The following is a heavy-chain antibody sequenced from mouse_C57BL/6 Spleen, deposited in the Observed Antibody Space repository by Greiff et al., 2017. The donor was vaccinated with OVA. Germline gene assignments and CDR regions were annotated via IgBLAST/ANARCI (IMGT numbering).Heavy chain of an antibody. V-gene: IGHV5-4*01. CDR2: ISDGGSYT. D-gene: IGHD3-3*01. Sequence: EVQGVESGGGLVKPGGSLKLSCAASGFTFSSYAMSWVRQTPEKRLEWVATISDGGSYTYYPDNVKGRFTISRDHAKNNRYLQMSHLKSEDTAMYYCARGAGTGYFDVWGTGTTVTVSS. J-gene: IGHJ1*03. CDR1: GFTFSSYA. CDR3: ARGAGTGYFDV.